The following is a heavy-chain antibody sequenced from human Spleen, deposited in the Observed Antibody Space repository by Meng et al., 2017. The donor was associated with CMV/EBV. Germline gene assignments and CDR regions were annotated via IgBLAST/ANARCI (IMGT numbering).Heavy chain of an antibody. D-gene: IGHD3-22*01. Sequence: GESLKISCAASGFTFSNYWMSWVRQAPGKGLEWLANIKQDGSEKYYVNSVKGRFTISRDNAKNSLFLQMNSLRAEDTAVYYCARVVVISWFDPWGQGTLVTVLL. CDR3: ARVVVISWFDP. J-gene: IGHJ5*02. CDR1: GFTFSNYW. CDR2: IKQDGSEK. V-gene: IGHV3-7*01.